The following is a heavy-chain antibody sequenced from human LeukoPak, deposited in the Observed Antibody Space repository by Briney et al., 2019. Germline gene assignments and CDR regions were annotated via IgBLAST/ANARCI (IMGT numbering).Heavy chain of an antibody. V-gene: IGHV4-34*01. Sequence: SETLSLTCAVYGGSFSGYYWSWIRQPPGKGLEWIGEINHSGSTNYNPSLKSRVTISVDTSKNQFSLKLSSVTAADTAVYYCARRRTIIAARPNAFDIWGQGTMVTVSP. D-gene: IGHD6-6*01. CDR2: INHSGST. J-gene: IGHJ3*02. CDR3: ARRRTIIAARPNAFDI. CDR1: GGSFSGYY.